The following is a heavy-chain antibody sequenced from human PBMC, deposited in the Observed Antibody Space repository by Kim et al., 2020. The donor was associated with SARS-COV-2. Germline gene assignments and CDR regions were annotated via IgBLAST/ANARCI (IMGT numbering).Heavy chain of an antibody. V-gene: IGHV3-21*01. Sequence: GGSLRLSCAASGFTFSSYSMNWVRQAPGKGLEWVSSISSSSSYIYYADSVKGRFTISRDNAKNSLYLQMNSLRAEDTAVYYCARALKGEWLRFLRPQPPDYWGQGTLVTVSS. D-gene: IGHD5-12*01. CDR1: GFTFSSYS. CDR2: ISSSSSYI. CDR3: ARALKGEWLRFLRPQPPDY. J-gene: IGHJ4*02.